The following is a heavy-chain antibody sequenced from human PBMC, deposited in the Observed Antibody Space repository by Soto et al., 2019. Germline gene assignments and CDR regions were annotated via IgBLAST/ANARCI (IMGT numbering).Heavy chain of an antibody. CDR3: ARIIGDGGRWHFDY. V-gene: IGHV2-26*01. J-gene: IGHJ4*02. D-gene: IGHD2-21*02. CDR1: GFSLSESRMG. CDR2: IFSGGEK. Sequence: QVTLKESGPVVVKPTETLTLTCTVSGFSLSESRMGVSWIRQPPGKALEWLAHIFSGGEKSYSTSLKSSLTISKDTSKSQVVLTMINMDPADTATYYCARIIGDGGRWHFDYWGQGTLVTVSS.